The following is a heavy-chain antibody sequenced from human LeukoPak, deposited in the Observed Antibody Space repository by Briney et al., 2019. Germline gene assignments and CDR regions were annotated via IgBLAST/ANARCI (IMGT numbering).Heavy chain of an antibody. CDR2: IHYSGNT. Sequence: SETLSLTCTVSGGSIIISTYHWGWVRQPAGQGLGWILTIHYSGNTYYNPSLKSRISMSVDTSKNQVSLTVTSVTAADTAVYYCARDTGISSTDFWGQGLLVTVSS. J-gene: IGHJ4*02. CDR1: GGSIIISTYH. D-gene: IGHD6-6*01. V-gene: IGHV4-39*07. CDR3: ARDTGISSTDF.